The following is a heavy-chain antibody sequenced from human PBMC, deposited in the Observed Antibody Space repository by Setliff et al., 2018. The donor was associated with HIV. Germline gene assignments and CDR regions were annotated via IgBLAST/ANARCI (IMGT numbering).Heavy chain of an antibody. CDR2: INPSGGLT. J-gene: IGHJ4*02. V-gene: IGHV1-46*01. CDR1: AHPRYYY. Sequence: GASVKVSCKPSAHPRYYYMHWVRQVPGIGLQWMGVINPSGGLTDYPQKFQGRVTMTTDTSTNTIYMQLSSLTSEDTALYYCATGHYGSDSYYSIDHWGQGTLVTVSS. D-gene: IGHD3-10*01. CDR3: ATGHYGSDSYYSIDH.